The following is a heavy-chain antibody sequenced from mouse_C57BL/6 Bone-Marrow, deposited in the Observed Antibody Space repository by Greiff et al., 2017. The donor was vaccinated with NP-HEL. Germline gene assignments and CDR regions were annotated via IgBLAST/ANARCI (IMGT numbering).Heavy chain of an antibody. V-gene: IGHV1-80*01. D-gene: IGHD2-4*01. CDR1: GYAFSSYW. CDR3: ARLGDYVYFDD. CDR2: IYPGDGDT. Sequence: VMLVESGAELVKPGASVKISCKASGYAFSSYWMNWVKQRPGKGLEWIGQIYPGDGDTNYNGKFKGKATLTADKSSNTAYMQLSSLTSEDTAVYYCARLGDYVYFDDWGQGTTLTVSS. J-gene: IGHJ2*01.